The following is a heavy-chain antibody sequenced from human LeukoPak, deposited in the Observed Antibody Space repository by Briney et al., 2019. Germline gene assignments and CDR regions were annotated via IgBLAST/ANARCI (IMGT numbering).Heavy chain of an antibody. CDR3: ARGPYSYDSSGAFDI. V-gene: IGHV7-4-1*02. D-gene: IGHD3-22*01. CDR1: GYTFTSYA. J-gene: IGHJ3*02. CDR2: INTNTGNP. Sequence: ASVKVSCKASGYTFTSYAMNWVRQAPGQGLEWMGWINTNTGNPTYAQGFTGRFVFSLDPSVSTAYLQISSLKAEDTAVYYCARGPYSYDSSGAFDIWGQGTMVTVSS.